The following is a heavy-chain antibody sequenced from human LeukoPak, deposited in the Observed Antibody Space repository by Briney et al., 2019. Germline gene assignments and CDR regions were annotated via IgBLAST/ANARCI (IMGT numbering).Heavy chain of an antibody. V-gene: IGHV1-69*04. CDR2: IIPILGIA. D-gene: IGHD3-10*01. Sequence: AVKVSCKASGGTFSSYTISWVRQAPGQGLEWMGRIIPILGIANYAQKFQGRVTITADKSTSTTHMELSSLRSEDTAVYYCARDLGDRDEDWGKGPTVPVSS. CDR1: GGTFSSYT. CDR3: ARDLGDRDED. J-gene: IGHJ6*04.